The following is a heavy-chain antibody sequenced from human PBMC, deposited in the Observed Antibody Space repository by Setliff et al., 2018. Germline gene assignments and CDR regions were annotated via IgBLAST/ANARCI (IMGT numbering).Heavy chain of an antibody. CDR2: LSSDGTRT. D-gene: IGHD3-3*01. CDR3: ARDGGLLQFLEWSRSYMDV. V-gene: IGHV3-74*01. Sequence: QPGGSLRLSCGASGFTFRNYWMHWVRQVPGKGLVWVSFLSSDGTRTGYADSVKGRFTIARDNAKNTLYLQMNSLRAEDTAVYYCARDGGLLQFLEWSRSYMDVWGKGTTVTVSS. CDR1: GFTFRNYW. J-gene: IGHJ6*03.